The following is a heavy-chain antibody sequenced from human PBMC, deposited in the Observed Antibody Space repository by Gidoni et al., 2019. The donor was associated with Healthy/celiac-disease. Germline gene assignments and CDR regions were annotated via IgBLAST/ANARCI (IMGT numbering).Heavy chain of an antibody. D-gene: IGHD6-6*01. CDR3: ARNYSSSSFDY. V-gene: IGHV3-30-3*01. Sequence: SSYAMHWVRQAPGKGLEWVAVISYDGSNKYYADSVKGRFTISRDNSKNTLYLQMNSLRAEDTAVYYCARNYSSSSFDYWGQGTLVTVSS. J-gene: IGHJ4*02. CDR2: ISYDGSNK. CDR1: SSYA.